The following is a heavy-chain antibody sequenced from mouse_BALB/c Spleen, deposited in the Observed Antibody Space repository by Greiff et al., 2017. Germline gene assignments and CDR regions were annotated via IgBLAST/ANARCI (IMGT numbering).Heavy chain of an antibody. Sequence: VQLKQSGPELMKPGASVKISCKASGYSFTSYYMHWVKQSHGKSLEWIGYIDPFNGGTSYNQKFKGKATLTVDKSSSTAYMHLSSLTSEDSAVYYCAATVVATYYYAMDYWGQGTSVTVSS. CDR1: GYSFTSYY. J-gene: IGHJ4*01. V-gene: IGHV1S135*01. D-gene: IGHD1-1*01. CDR3: AATVVATYYYAMDY. CDR2: IDPFNGGT.